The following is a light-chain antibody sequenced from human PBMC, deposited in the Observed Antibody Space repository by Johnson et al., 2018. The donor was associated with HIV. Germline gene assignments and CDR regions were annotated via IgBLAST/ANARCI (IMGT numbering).Light chain of an antibody. V-gene: IGLV1-51*01. CDR3: GTWDSSLSAGIDV. CDR1: SSNIGNNY. CDR2: DNN. Sequence: QSVLTQPPSVSAAPGQKVTISCSGSSSNIGNNYVSWYQQLPGTAPKLLIYDNNKRPSGIPDRFSGSKSGTSATLGITGLQTGDEADYYCGTWDSSLSAGIDVFGTGTKGTVL. J-gene: IGLJ1*01.